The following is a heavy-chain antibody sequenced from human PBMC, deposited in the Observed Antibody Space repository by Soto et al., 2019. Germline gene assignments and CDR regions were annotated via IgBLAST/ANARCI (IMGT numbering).Heavy chain of an antibody. Sequence: EVQLLESGGGLVQPGGSLRLSCAASGFTFTPYAMSWVRQAPGKGLELVSVITGGVGKTYDADSLKGRFTISRDNSKNTLYLQMHSLRAEATAVYYCAKVQGGTFNKWYFRYWGQEPLVTGSS. J-gene: IGHJ4*02. CDR3: AKVQGGTFNKWYFRY. CDR2: ITGGVGKT. V-gene: IGHV3-23*01. CDR1: GFTFTPYA. D-gene: IGHD3-16*01.